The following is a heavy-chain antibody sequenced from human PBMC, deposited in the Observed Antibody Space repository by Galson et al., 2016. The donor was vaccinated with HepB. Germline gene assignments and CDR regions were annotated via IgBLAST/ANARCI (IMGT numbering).Heavy chain of an antibody. V-gene: IGHV3-53*01. CDR3: ARDLAAAWGYFDC. CDR1: GFAVSSNY. D-gene: IGHD6-13*01. J-gene: IGHJ4*02. Sequence: SLRLSCAVSGFAVSSNYMSWLRQALGKGLEWVSLIYSGGSTYYADSVKGRFTISRDNSKNTLYLQMNSLRAEDTAVYYCARDLAAAWGYFDCWGQGTLVTVSS. CDR2: IYSGGST.